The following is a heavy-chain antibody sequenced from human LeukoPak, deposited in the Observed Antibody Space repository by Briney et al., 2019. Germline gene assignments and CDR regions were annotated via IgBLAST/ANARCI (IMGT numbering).Heavy chain of an antibody. CDR2: IGSRSTSI. CDR1: ALTFSSYS. Sequence: PGGSLRLSCAAASALTFSSYSMNWVRQAPGKGLEWVSSIGSRSTSIYYADSVKGRFTISRDNAKNSLFLQMNSLRAEDTAVYYCAREKDEAFDVWGRGTLVTVSS. V-gene: IGHV3-21*01. J-gene: IGHJ2*01. CDR3: AREKDEAFDV.